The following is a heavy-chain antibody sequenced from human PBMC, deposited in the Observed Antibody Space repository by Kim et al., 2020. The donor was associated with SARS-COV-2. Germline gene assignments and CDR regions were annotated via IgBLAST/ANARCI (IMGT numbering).Heavy chain of an antibody. CDR3: ASTAPMVRGVIITVPDAFDI. D-gene: IGHD3-10*01. V-gene: IGHV3-53*04. J-gene: IGHJ3*02. CDR2: IYSGGST. Sequence: GGSLRLSCAASGFTVSSNYMSWVRQAPGKGLEWVSVIYSGGSTYYADSVKGRFTISRHNSKNTLYLQMNSLRAEDTAVYYCASTAPMVRGVIITVPDAFDIWGQGTMVTVSS. CDR1: GFTVSSNY.